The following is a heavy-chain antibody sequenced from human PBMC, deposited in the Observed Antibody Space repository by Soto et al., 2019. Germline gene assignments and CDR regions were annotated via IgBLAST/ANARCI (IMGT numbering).Heavy chain of an antibody. V-gene: IGHV4-34*01. CDR1: GGSFSGYY. Sequence: SETLSLTCAVYGGSFSGYYWSWIRQPPGKGLEWIGEINHSGSTNYNPSLKSRVTISVDTSKNQFSLKLRSETAADTAVYYCARGRGAATYYYYYFMDVWGKGTTVTVSS. CDR3: ARGRGAATYYYYYFMDV. CDR2: INHSGST. J-gene: IGHJ6*03. D-gene: IGHD3-10*01.